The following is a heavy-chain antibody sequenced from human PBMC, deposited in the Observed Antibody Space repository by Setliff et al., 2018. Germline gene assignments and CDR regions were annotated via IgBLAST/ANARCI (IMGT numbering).Heavy chain of an antibody. CDR2: ISA. D-gene: IGHD2-8*01. J-gene: IGHJ6*03. Sequence: ASVKVSCKAFGYTFAKYGTSWVRQAPGQGLEWMGWISAYARKFQGRVTMTTDTPTNTAYMELKSLRPDDTAVYFCAREDGPNYYYYYMDIWGKGTTVTVSS. V-gene: IGHV1-18*01. CDR1: GYTFAKYG. CDR3: AREDGPNYYYYYMDI.